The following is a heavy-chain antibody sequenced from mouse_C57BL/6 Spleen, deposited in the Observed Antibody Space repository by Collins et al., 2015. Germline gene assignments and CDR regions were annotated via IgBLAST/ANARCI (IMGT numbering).Heavy chain of an antibody. J-gene: IGHJ4*01. CDR3: ARVVAPYYAMDY. Sequence: EVQLVESGGGLVKPGGSLKLSCAASGFTFSDYYMYWVRQTPEKRLEWVATISDGGSYTYYPDSVKGRFTISRDNAKNNLYLQMSSLKSEDTAMYYCARVVAPYYAMDYWGQGTSVTVSS. D-gene: IGHD1-1*01. CDR2: ISDGGSYT. V-gene: IGHV5-4*02. CDR1: GFTFSDYY.